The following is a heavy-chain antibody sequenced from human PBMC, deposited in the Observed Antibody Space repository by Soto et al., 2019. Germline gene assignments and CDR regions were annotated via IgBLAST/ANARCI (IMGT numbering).Heavy chain of an antibody. J-gene: IGHJ4*02. D-gene: IGHD3-9*01. CDR3: ARVDLDYDILTGYYRDFDY. CDR2: IIPKLGSA. Sequence: SVKVSCKASGGGNLRDYRTTWVRRAPGQGLEWMGGIIPKLGSANYAQNFQGRVTVTADESTNTVYMELRSLRSDDTAVYYCARVDLDYDILTGYYRDFDYWGQGTLVTVSS. V-gene: IGHV1-69*13. CDR1: GGGNLRDYR.